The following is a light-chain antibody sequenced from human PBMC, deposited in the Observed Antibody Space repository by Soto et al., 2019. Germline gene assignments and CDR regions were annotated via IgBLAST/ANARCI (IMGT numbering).Light chain of an antibody. J-gene: IGLJ1*01. CDR1: SSDVGGYNY. V-gene: IGLV2-14*01. CDR3: GSYTTSSTLYD. Sequence: QSVLTQPASVSGSPGQPITISCTGTSSDVGGYNYVSGYQQHPGKAPKVMIYDVSNRPSGVSNLFSGSKSGNTASLTISGLQAADEADYYCGSYTTSSTLYDFGTGTKLTVL. CDR2: DVS.